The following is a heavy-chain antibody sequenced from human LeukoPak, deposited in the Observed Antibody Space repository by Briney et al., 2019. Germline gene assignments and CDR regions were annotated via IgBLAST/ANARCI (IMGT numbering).Heavy chain of an antibody. CDR3: TSGEYTQGSDV. CDR2: VDTSGST. V-gene: IGHV4-61*02. D-gene: IGHD4-17*01. CDR1: DGSISSAYR. J-gene: IGHJ3*01. Sequence: SETLSLTCTVSDGSISSAYRWTWIRQSAGEGLEWIGRVDTSGSTKYNPSLKSRVTISFDTSKNQFSLRPTSVTAADTAVYYCTSGEYTQGSDVWGQGTMVTVTS.